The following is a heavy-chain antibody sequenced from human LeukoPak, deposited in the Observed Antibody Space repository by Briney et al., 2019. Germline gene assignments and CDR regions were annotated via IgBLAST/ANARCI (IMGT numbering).Heavy chain of an antibody. D-gene: IGHD6-13*01. V-gene: IGHV4-4*07. CDR3: ARVGGSSWYGAFDI. Sequence: SETLSLTCTVSGGSIRSYYWSGVREPAGKGLEWIGRIYTSGSTNYNPSLKSRVTMSVDTSKNQFSLKLSSVTAADTAVYYCARVGGSSWYGAFDIWGQGTMVTVSS. J-gene: IGHJ3*02. CDR2: IYTSGST. CDR1: GGSIRSYY.